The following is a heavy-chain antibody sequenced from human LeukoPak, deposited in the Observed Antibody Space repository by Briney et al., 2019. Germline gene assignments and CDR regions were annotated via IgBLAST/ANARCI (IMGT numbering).Heavy chain of an antibody. Sequence: PETLSLTCAVSGYSISSGYYWGWIRQPPGKGLEWIGTFHHPGTTYYNPSLSSRVTISVERSKNQFSLTLNSVTAADTAVYFCARDPGYTANWNYFDYWGQGALVTVSS. V-gene: IGHV4-38-2*02. D-gene: IGHD1-20*01. CDR1: GYSISSGYY. CDR3: ARDPGYTANWNYFDY. CDR2: FHHPGTT. J-gene: IGHJ4*02.